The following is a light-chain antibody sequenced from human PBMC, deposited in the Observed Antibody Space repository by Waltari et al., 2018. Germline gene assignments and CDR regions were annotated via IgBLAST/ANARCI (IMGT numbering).Light chain of an antibody. Sequence: SSGLTQDPAVSVALGQTIRIPCRGDSLRTAHASRYQVKTGQAPVLVMFGKEKRPSGVPDRISGESSETTSSLIITGAQAEDEADYYCSSRNGRASQVVFAGGTKVTVL. J-gene: IGLJ2*01. V-gene: IGLV3-19*01. CDR3: SSRNGRASQVV. CDR1: SLRTAH. CDR2: GKE.